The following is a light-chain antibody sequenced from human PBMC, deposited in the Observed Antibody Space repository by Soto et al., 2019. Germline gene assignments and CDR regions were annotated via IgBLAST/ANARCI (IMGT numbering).Light chain of an antibody. J-gene: IGKJ4*01. CDR1: QSVSSY. Sequence: EIVLTQSQATLSLSQGDRPTLXCRASQSVSSYLAWYQQKPGQAPRLLIYDASNRATGIPARFSGSGSGTDFTLTISSLEPEDFSVYYCHQRSNWPLTFGGGTKVDIK. CDR3: HQRSNWPLT. CDR2: DAS. V-gene: IGKV3-11*01.